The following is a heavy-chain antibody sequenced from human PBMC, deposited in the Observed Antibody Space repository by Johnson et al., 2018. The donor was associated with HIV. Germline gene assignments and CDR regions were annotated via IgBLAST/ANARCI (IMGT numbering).Heavy chain of an antibody. D-gene: IGHD6-6*01. CDR2: ISGGSAGT. CDR1: GFTFSDYY. CDR3: ATLKGPRLHIAARRPDAFDI. Sequence: QVQLVESGGGLVKPGGSLRLSCVGSGFTFSDYYMSWVRQAPGKGLEWIAYISGGSAGTFYADSVKGRFTISRDNAENSLYLQMNSLRAEDTAVYYCATLKGPRLHIAARRPDAFDIWGQGTMVTVSS. V-gene: IGHV3-11*06. J-gene: IGHJ3*02.